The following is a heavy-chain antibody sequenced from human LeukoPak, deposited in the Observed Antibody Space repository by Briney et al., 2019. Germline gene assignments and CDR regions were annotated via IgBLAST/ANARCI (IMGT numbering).Heavy chain of an antibody. CDR2: ISVSDDST. Sequence: GSLRLSCAASGFTSSDYTMNWVRQAPGKGLEWLSGISVSDDSTYYADSVKGRFTMSRDNSNNMLYLQMNSLRAEDTAVYYCAKDRYCSSTNCPYDYWGQGTLVTVSS. CDR3: AKDRYCSSTNCPYDY. D-gene: IGHD2-2*01. V-gene: IGHV3-23*01. J-gene: IGHJ4*02. CDR1: GFTSSDYT.